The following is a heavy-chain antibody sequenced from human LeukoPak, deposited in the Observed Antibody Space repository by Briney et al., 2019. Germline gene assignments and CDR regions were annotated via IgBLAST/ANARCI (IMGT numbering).Heavy chain of an antibody. Sequence: SETLSLTCTVSGGSISSGSYYWSCIRQPAGKGLECIGRIYTSGSTNYNPSLKSRVTISVDTSKNQFSLKLSSVTAADTAVYYCARANGSYYEEIFDYWGQGTLVTVSS. V-gene: IGHV4-61*02. CDR3: ARANGSYYEEIFDY. D-gene: IGHD1-26*01. J-gene: IGHJ4*02. CDR1: GGSISSGSYY. CDR2: IYTSGST.